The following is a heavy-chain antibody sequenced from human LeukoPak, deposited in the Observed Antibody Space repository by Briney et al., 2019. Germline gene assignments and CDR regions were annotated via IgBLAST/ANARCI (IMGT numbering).Heavy chain of an antibody. CDR2: IYYSGST. J-gene: IGHJ4*02. D-gene: IGHD1-26*01. V-gene: IGHV4-39*01. Sequence: PSETLSLTCAVSGGSISSSSYYWGWIRQPPGKGLEWIGSIYYSGSTYYNPSLKSRVTISVDTSKNQFSLKLSSVTAADTAVYYCARVSVVGATRTLDYWGQGTLVTVSS. CDR3: ARVSVVGATRTLDY. CDR1: GGSISSSSYY.